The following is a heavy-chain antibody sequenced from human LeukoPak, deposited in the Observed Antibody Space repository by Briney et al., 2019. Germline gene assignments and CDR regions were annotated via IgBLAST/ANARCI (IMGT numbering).Heavy chain of an antibody. CDR3: ARHETGDFDY. D-gene: IGHD3-9*01. J-gene: IGHJ4*02. CDR1: GGSISSSSYY. Sequence: SETLSLTCTVSGGSISSSSYYWGWIRQPPGKGLEWIGSIYYSGSTYHNPSLKSRVTISVDTSENQFSLKLSSVTAADTAVYYCARHETGDFDYWGQGTLVTVSS. CDR2: IYYSGST. V-gene: IGHV4-39*01.